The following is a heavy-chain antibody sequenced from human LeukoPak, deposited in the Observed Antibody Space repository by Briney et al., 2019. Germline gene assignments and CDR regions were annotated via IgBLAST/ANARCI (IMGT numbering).Heavy chain of an antibody. J-gene: IGHJ4*02. CDR2: IYYSGST. D-gene: IGHD6-13*01. V-gene: IGHV4-30-4*01. CDR1: GGSISSGDYY. Sequence: PSETLSLTCTVSGGSISSGDYYWSWIRQPPGKGLEWIGYIYYSGSTYYNPSLKSRVTISVDTSKNQFSLKLSSVTAADTAVYCCARSSAGYSSSWYDYWGQGTLVTVSS. CDR3: ARSSAGYSSSWYDY.